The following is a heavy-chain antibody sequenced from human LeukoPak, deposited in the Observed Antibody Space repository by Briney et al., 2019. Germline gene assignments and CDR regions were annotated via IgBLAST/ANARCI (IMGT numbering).Heavy chain of an antibody. Sequence: PGGSLRLSCAASGLTLSDYCVSWIRQTPGMGLEWVSYIDRSGSSIYYADSVRGRFTVSRDNAKNSPFLQMNNLRAEDTALYYCARGHTGLEVWGQGTTVTVSS. CDR3: ARGHTGLEV. V-gene: IGHV3-11*01. J-gene: IGHJ6*02. CDR1: GLTLSDYC. CDR2: IDRSGSSI.